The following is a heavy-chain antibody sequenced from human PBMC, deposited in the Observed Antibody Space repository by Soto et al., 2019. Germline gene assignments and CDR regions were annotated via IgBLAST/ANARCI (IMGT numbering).Heavy chain of an antibody. CDR3: ARGEALAYCGGGCYFFDY. CDR1: GYTFTGYY. D-gene: IGHD2-21*02. CDR2: INPNSGGT. V-gene: IGHV1-2*04. J-gene: IGHJ4*02. Sequence: ASVKVSCKASGYTFTGYYMHWVRQAPGQGLEWMGWINPNSGGTNYAQKFQGWVTMTRDTSISTAYMELSRLRSDDTAVYYCARGEALAYCGGGCYFFDYWGQGTLVTVSS.